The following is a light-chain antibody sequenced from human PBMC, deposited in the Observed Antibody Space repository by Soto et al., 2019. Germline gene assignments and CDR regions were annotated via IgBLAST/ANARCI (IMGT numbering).Light chain of an antibody. J-gene: IGKJ1*01. CDR2: GAS. Sequence: EIVLTQSPGTLSLSPGERATLSCRASQSVSSSYLTWYQQKPGQAPRLLIYGASSRATGIPDRFSGSGSGTDFTLTISRLEPEDFALYYCQHYSSSSWTFGQGTQVEIK. V-gene: IGKV3-20*01. CDR1: QSVSSSY. CDR3: QHYSSSSWT.